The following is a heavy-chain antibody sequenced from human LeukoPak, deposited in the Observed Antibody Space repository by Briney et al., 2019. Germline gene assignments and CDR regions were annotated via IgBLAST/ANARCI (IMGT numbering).Heavy chain of an antibody. J-gene: IGHJ3*02. CDR1: GYTFTSYD. D-gene: IGHD3-22*01. V-gene: IGHV1-8*01. CDR3: ARRGSGYLHDAFDI. Sequence: GASVKVSCKASGYTFTSYDINWVRQATGQGLEWMGWMNPNSGNTGYAQKFQGRVTMTRNTSISTAYMELSSLRSEDTAVYYCARRGSGYLHDAFDIWGQGTMVTVSS. CDR2: MNPNSGNT.